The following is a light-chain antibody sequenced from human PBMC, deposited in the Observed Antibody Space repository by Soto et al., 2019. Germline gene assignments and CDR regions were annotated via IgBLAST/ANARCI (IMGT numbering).Light chain of an antibody. CDR3: QQRSNWLYT. V-gene: IGKV3-11*01. J-gene: IGKJ2*01. Sequence: EIVLTQSPATLSLSPGERATLSSRASQSVSSYLAWYQQKPGQALGLLICDATNRATGIPARLSGSGSGTDITLTTSGLAPQDFAVYCSQQRSNWLYTFGQGTKLAI. CDR1: QSVSSY. CDR2: DAT.